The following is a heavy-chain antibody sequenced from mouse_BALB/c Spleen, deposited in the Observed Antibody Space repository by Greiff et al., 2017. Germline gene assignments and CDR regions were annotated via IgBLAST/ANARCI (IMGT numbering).Heavy chain of an antibody. CDR2: IDPSDSET. J-gene: IGHJ4*01. CDR3: ARRGGNYLDY. D-gene: IGHD2-1*01. Sequence: QVQLQQPGAELVKPGAPVKLSCKASGYTFTSYWMNWVKQRPGRGLEWIGRIDPSDSETHYNQKFKDKATLTVDKSSSTAYIQLSSLTSEDSAVYYCARRGGNYLDYWGQGTSVTVSS. CDR1: GYTFTSYW. V-gene: IGHV1-69*02.